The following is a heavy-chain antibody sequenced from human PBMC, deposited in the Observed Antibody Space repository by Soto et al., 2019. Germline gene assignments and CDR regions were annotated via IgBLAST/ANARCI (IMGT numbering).Heavy chain of an antibody. Sequence: GESLKISCKGSGYSFTSYWISWVRQMPGKGLEWMGRIDPSDSYTNYSPSFQGHVTISADKSISTAYLQWSSLKASDTAMYYCGIYSGYDFDYWGQRTLVTVSS. CDR1: GYSFTSYW. D-gene: IGHD5-12*01. CDR3: GIYSGYDFDY. J-gene: IGHJ4*02. V-gene: IGHV5-10-1*01. CDR2: IDPSDSYT.